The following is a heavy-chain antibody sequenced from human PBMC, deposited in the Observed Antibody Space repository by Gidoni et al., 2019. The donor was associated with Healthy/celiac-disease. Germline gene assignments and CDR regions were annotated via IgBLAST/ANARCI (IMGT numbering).Heavy chain of an antibody. CDR2: ISYDGSNK. CDR3: ARDGKSGSYYGAFFDY. J-gene: IGHJ4*02. CDR1: GFTFSSYA. D-gene: IGHD1-26*01. V-gene: IGHV3-30-3*01. Sequence: QVQLVESGGGVVHPGRSLRLSCAASGFTFSSYAMHVVRQAPGKGLEWVAVISYDGSNKYYADSVKGRFTISRDNSKNTLYLQMNSLRAEDTAVYYCARDGKSGSYYGAFFDYWGQGTLVTVSS.